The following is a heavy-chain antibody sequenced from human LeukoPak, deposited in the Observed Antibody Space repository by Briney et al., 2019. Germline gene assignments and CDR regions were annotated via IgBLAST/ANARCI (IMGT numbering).Heavy chain of an antibody. J-gene: IGHJ4*02. Sequence: SETLSLTCTVSGASVSSGPNYWSWIRQSPREGLEWIASMYYSGSTNYNPSLKSRVTISADTSKNQFSLKLSSVTAADTAVYYCSMKQFVDYYFDYWGQGTLVTVSS. CDR2: MYYSGST. CDR1: GASVSSGPNY. CDR3: SMKQFVDYYFDY. D-gene: IGHD2-15*01. V-gene: IGHV4-61*01.